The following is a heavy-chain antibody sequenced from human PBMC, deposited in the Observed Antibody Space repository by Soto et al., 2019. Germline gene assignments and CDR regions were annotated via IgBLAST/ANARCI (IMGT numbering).Heavy chain of an antibody. CDR2: VFPGGPT. Sequence: QVQLQESGPGLVKPSETLSLICTVSGDPITSYFWTWLRQPAGKGLEWIGHVFPGGPTSHNSSIMGRVSMSIDTSKNQFSLTLNSVTAAYTAVYYCARALSAFNYGSRQFYFDYWGQGTLVTVSS. CDR3: ARALSAFNYGSRQFYFDY. D-gene: IGHD3-10*01. CDR1: GDPITSYF. J-gene: IGHJ4*02. V-gene: IGHV4-4*07.